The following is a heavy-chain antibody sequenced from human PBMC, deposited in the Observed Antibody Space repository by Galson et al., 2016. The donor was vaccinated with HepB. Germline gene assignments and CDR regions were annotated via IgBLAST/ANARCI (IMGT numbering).Heavy chain of an antibody. V-gene: IGHV2-5*01. CDR2: IHWNDDN. D-gene: IGHD3-22*01. CDR3: SHSLTYYYDSSGYSLDAFDI. Sequence: PALVKPTQTLTLTCTFSGFSLTTSGVGVGWIRQPPGKALECLAVIHWNDDNRHSPSLQSRLTITRDTSKNQVVLTMTNMDPVDAATYYCSHSLTYYYDSSGYSLDAFDIWGPGITVTVSS. CDR1: GFSLTTSGVG. J-gene: IGHJ3*02.